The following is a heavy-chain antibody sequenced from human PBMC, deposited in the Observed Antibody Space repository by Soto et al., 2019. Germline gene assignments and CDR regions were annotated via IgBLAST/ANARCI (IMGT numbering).Heavy chain of an antibody. CDR2: IIPIFGTA. J-gene: IGHJ6*02. CDR3: ATEGSARRGMDV. CDR1: GGTFSSYA. V-gene: IGHV1-69*13. Sequence: GASVKVSCKASGGTFSSYAISWVRQAPGQGLEWMGGIIPIFGTANYAQKFQGRVTITADESTSTAYMELSSLRSEDTAVYYCATEGSARRGMDVWGQGTTVTVSS.